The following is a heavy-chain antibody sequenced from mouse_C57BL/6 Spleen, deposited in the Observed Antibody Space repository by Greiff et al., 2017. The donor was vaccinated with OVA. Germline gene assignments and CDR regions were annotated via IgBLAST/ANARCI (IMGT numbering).Heavy chain of an antibody. Sequence: LQESDAELVKPGASVKISCKVSGYTFTDHTIHWMKQRPEQGLEWIGYIYPRDGSTKYNEKLKGKATLTADKSSSTAYMQLNSLTSEDSAVYFCASSDDFCGSSYVDYWGQGTTLTVSS. V-gene: IGHV1-78*01. CDR2: IYPRDGST. D-gene: IGHD1-1*01. J-gene: IGHJ2*01. CDR3: ASSDDFCGSSYVDY. CDR1: GYTFTDHT.